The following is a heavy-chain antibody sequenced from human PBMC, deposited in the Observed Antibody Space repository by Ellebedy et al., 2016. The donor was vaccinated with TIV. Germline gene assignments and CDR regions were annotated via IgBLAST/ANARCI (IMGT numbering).Heavy chain of an antibody. CDR3: AREGTDGYNYFDY. V-gene: IGHV4-61*08. Sequence: MPSETLSPTCTVPGGSVSSGDYYWNWIRQPPGKGLEWIAYVHYSGSTNYNPSLESRVTISVDTSKNQVSLKLTSVTAADTAVYYCAREGTDGYNYFDYWGRGTLVTVSS. CDR2: VHYSGST. J-gene: IGHJ4*02. CDR1: GGSVSSGDYY. D-gene: IGHD5-24*01.